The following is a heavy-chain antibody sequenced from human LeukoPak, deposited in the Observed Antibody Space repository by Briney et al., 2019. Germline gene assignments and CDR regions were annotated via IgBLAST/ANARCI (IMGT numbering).Heavy chain of an antibody. CDR2: ISNSGTTI. V-gene: IGHV3-11*01. CDR3: ARDNSGAFGD. J-gene: IGHJ4*02. D-gene: IGHD1-26*01. Sequence: GGSLRLSCAASGFPFSDYYMSWVRQAPGKGLEWISYISNSGTTIYYADSVKGRFTISRDNAKNSLYLQMNSLRAEDTAVYYCARDNSGAFGDSGQGTLVTVSS. CDR1: GFPFSDYY.